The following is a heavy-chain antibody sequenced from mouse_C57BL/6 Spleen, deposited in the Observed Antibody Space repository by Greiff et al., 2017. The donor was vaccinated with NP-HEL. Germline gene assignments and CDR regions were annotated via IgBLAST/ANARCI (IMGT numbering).Heavy chain of an antibody. CDR1: GFTFSSYA. Sequence: EVKVEESGEGLVKPGGSLKLSCAASGFTFSSYAMSWVRQTPEKRLEWVAYISSGGDYTYYADTVKGRFTISRDNARNTLYLQMSSLKSEDTAMYYCTRNSNYVYFDYWGQGTTLTVSS. V-gene: IGHV5-9-1*02. CDR3: TRNSNYVYFDY. CDR2: ISSGGDYT. J-gene: IGHJ2*01. D-gene: IGHD2-5*01.